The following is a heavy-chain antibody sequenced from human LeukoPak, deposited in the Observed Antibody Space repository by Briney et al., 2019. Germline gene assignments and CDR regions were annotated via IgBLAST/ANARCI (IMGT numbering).Heavy chain of an antibody. J-gene: IGHJ4*02. CDR3: ARDEDSSVIRRFDS. Sequence: GGSLRLSCAASGFTFSSYAMSWVRQAPGKGLEWVSSISASGASTYYADSVKGRFSISRGNSKNTLFLQVNSLGAEDTAVYFCARDEDSSVIRRFDSWGQGTMVTVSS. V-gene: IGHV3-23*01. CDR1: GFTFSSYA. CDR2: ISASGAST. D-gene: IGHD2-21*01.